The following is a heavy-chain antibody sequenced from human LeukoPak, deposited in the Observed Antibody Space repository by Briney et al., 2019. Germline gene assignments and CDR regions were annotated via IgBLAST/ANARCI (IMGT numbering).Heavy chain of an antibody. J-gene: IGHJ4*02. CDR3: ARDQVDAGSYFALFDY. V-gene: IGHV1-2*02. Sequence: ASVKVSCKASGYTFTGYYIDGVRQAPGQGPGWMGWIYPHSGGTNYAQKFQGRVTMTRDTSISTAYMELSRLRSADTAVYYCARDQVDAGSYFALFDYWGQGNLVTVSS. D-gene: IGHD1-26*01. CDR1: GYTFTGYY. CDR2: IYPHSGGT.